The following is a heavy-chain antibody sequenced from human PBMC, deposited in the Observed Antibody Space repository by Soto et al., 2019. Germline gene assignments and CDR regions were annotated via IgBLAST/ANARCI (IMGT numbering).Heavy chain of an antibody. D-gene: IGHD3-10*01. CDR2: INSDGSST. V-gene: IGHV3-74*01. J-gene: IGHJ6*03. CDR3: ARGGYYYGSGSYYNVDYYYCMDV. Sequence: GGSLRLSCAASGFTFSSYWMHWVRQAPGKGLVWVSRINSDGSSTSYADSVKGRFTISRDNAKNTLYLQMNSLRAEDTAVYYCARGGYYYGSGSYYNVDYYYCMDVWGKGTTVTVSS. CDR1: GFTFSSYW.